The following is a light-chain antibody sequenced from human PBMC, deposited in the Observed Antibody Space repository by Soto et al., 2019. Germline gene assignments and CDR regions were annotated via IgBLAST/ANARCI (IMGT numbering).Light chain of an antibody. CDR1: SSDVGGYNY. V-gene: IGLV2-14*03. Sequence: QSALTQPASVSGSPGQSITISCTGTSSDVGGYNYVSWYQQQPGKAPKLMIYDVINRPSGVSNRFSGSKSGNTASLTISGLQAEDEADYYCSSYTSSSIPYVFGTGTKVTVL. CDR2: DVI. CDR3: SSYTSSSIPYV. J-gene: IGLJ1*01.